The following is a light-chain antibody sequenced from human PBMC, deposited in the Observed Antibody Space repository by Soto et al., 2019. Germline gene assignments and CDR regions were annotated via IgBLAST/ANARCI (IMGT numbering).Light chain of an antibody. Sequence: DIQMTQSPSSLSASVGDRVTITCRASQSLSSRLTWYQQKPGEAPKLLIYETSSLQSGVPSRFSGSGSETDFTRTVNSLQPEDFATYYCQQSFCPPYTFGQGTKLEIK. CDR3: QQSFCPPYT. CDR2: ETS. CDR1: QSLSSR. V-gene: IGKV1-39*01. J-gene: IGKJ2*01.